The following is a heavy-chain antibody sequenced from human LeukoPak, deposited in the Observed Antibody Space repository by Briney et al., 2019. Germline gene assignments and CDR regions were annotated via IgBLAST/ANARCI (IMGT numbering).Heavy chain of an antibody. D-gene: IGHD3-10*01. V-gene: IGHV4-34*01. Sequence: SETLSLTCAVYGGSFSGYYWSWIRQPPGKGLEWIGEINHSGSTNYNPSLKSRVTISVDTSKNQFSLKLSSVTAADTAVYYCARQVSDPMVRGVITRLNYYYYYMDVWGKGTTVTISS. CDR2: INHSGST. CDR3: ARQVSDPMVRGVITRLNYYYYYMDV. CDR1: GGSFSGYY. J-gene: IGHJ6*03.